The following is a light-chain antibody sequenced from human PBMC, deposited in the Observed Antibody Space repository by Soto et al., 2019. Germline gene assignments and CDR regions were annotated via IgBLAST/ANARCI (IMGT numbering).Light chain of an antibody. CDR2: EVS. V-gene: IGLV2-23*02. CDR3: CSYAGSNTWV. Sequence: QSALTQPASVSGSPGQSITISCTGTSSDVGSYNLVSWYQQHPGKAPKLMIYEVSRRPSGVSNRFSGSKSGNTASLTISGRQAEDESDYYCCSYAGSNTWVFGGGTKLTVL. CDR1: SSDVGSYNL. J-gene: IGLJ3*02.